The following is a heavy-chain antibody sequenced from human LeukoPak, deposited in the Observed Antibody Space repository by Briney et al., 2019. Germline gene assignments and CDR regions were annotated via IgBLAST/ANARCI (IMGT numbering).Heavy chain of an antibody. CDR1: GYTFTSYY. Sequence: ASVKVSCKASGYTFTSYYMHWVRQAPGQGLEWMGVINPSADSSSYTQKFQGRVSMTRDTSTSTVYMELSSLRSEDTAVYYCARAGYSSGWYYFDYWGQGTLVTVSS. CDR3: ARAGYSSGWYYFDY. CDR2: INPSADSS. D-gene: IGHD6-13*01. J-gene: IGHJ4*02. V-gene: IGHV1-46*01.